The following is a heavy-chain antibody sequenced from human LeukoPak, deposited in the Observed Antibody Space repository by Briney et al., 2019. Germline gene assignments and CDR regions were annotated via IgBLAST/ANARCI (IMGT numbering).Heavy chain of an antibody. J-gene: IGHJ5*02. D-gene: IGHD3-10*01. CDR2: IYTSGST. CDR1: GGSISSYY. Sequence: SETLSLTCTVSGGSISSYYWSWIRQPAGKGLEWIGRIYTSGSTNYNPSLKSRVTMSVDTSKNQFSLKLSSVTAADTAVYYCARDRRYGSGSYYSNWFDPWGRGTLVTVSS. CDR3: ARDRRYGSGSYYSNWFDP. V-gene: IGHV4-4*07.